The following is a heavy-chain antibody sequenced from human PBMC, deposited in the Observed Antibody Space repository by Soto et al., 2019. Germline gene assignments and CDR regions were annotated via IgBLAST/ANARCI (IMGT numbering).Heavy chain of an antibody. D-gene: IGHD4-17*01. V-gene: IGHV3-23*01. CDR1: GLTFSSYA. CDR2: ISGSGGST. Sequence: SFAASGLTFSSYAMSLVRQAPGKGLEWVSAISGSGGSTYYADSVKGRFTISRDNSKNKLYLQMNSLRAEDTAVYYCASHYGEYETMDDWGQGTLVTVYS. J-gene: IGHJ4*02. CDR3: ASHYGEYETMDD.